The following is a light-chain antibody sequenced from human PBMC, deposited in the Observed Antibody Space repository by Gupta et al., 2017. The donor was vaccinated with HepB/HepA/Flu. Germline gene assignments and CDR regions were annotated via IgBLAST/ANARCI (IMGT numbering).Light chain of an antibody. CDR3: SAWDSSLSGWV. Sequence: QAGLTQPPSVSKGLGQTATLTCTGNSNSVGYQGAAWLQQHQGHPPKLLSYRKNNRPSGISERFSASRSGNTDSLTITGLQPEDEADYFCSAWDSSLSGWVFGGGIKMTVL. CDR1: SNSVGYQG. V-gene: IGLV10-54*04. CDR2: RKN. J-gene: IGLJ3*02.